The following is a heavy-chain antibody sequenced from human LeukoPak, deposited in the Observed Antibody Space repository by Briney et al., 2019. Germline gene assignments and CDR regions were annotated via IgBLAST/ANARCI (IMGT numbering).Heavy chain of an antibody. CDR3: ALPFLPSAWYDAFDI. CDR1: GYSFTSYW. Sequence: GEALKISCKGSGYSFTSYWIGWVHQMRGKGLEWMGIIYPGDSDTIYSPSFQGQVTISADKSISTAYLQWSSLQASATAKYYCALPFLPSAWYDAFDIWGQGTMVTVSS. J-gene: IGHJ3*02. D-gene: IGHD6-19*01. CDR2: IYPGDSDT. V-gene: IGHV5-51*07.